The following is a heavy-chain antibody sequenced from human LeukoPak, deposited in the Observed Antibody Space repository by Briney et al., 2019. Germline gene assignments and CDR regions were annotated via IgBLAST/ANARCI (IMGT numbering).Heavy chain of an antibody. D-gene: IGHD4-23*01. Sequence: SETLSLTCTVSGGSISSGSYYWSWIRQPAGKGLEWIGRIYTSGSTNYNPSLKSRVTISVDTSKNQFSLKLSSVTAADTAVYYCARAGGESLDYGGNFLDQAFDIWGQGTMVTVSS. V-gene: IGHV4-61*02. CDR2: IYTSGST. CDR3: ARAGGESLDYGGNFLDQAFDI. CDR1: GGSISSGSYY. J-gene: IGHJ3*02.